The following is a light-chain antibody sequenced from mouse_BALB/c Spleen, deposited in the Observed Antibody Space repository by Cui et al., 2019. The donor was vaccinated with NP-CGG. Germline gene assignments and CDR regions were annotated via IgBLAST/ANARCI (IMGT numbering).Light chain of an antibody. CDR1: IGAVTTSNY. CDR2: GTN. CDR3: ALWYSNHWL. V-gene: IGLV1*01. Sequence: QAVVTQVSALTTSPGETVTLTCRSSIGAVTTSNYANWVQEKPDHLFTGLIGGTNNRAPGVPARFSGSLIGDKAALTITGAQTEDEAIYFCALWYSNHWLFGGGTKLTVL. J-gene: IGLJ1*01.